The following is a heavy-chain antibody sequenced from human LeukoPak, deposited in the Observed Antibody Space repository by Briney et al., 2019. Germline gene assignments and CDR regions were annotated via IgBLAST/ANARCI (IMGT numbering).Heavy chain of an antibody. Sequence: SETLSLTCTVSGGSISSSSYYWGWIRQPPGKGLEWIGSIYYSGSTYYNPSLKSRVTISVDTSKNQFSLKLSSVTAADTAVYYCARSVVMVYAPSGNPPDYWGQGTLVTVSS. J-gene: IGHJ4*02. V-gene: IGHV4-39*01. CDR3: ARSVVMVYAPSGNPPDY. D-gene: IGHD2-8*01. CDR1: GGSISSSSYY. CDR2: IYYSGST.